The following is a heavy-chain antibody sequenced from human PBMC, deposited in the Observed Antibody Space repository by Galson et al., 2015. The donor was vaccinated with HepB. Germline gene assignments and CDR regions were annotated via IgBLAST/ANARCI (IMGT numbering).Heavy chain of an antibody. Sequence: ETLSLTCTVSGGSISSSSYYWGWIRQPPGKGLEWIGSIYYSGSTYYNPSLKSRVTISVDTSKNQFSLKLSSVTAADTAVYYCARGSNSGYGNDAFDIWGQGTMVTASS. CDR3: ARGSNSGYGNDAFDI. V-gene: IGHV4-39*01. CDR1: GGSISSSSYY. D-gene: IGHD5-12*01. J-gene: IGHJ3*02. CDR2: IYYSGST.